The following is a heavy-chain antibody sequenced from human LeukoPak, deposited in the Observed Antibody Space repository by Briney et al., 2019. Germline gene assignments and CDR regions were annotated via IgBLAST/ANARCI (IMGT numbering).Heavy chain of an antibody. CDR2: FDPGNGET. D-gene: IGHD1-7*01. CDR1: GYSLTELS. Sequence: ASVNVSCKVSGYSLTELSMHWVRQAPGKGREWMGGFDPGNGETIFTKNFQGRVTMTDDTSTDTAYMELSSLRSEDTAVYYCTGGTLYRLLDYWGQGTLVTVSS. V-gene: IGHV1-24*01. J-gene: IGHJ4*02. CDR3: TGGTLYRLLDY.